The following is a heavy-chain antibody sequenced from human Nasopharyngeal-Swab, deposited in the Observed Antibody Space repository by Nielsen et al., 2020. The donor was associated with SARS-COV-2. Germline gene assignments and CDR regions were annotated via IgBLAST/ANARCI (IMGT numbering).Heavy chain of an antibody. V-gene: IGHV3-23*01. CDR3: AREGQGTPIDF. D-gene: IGHD3-10*01. CDR1: GFTFSNYA. J-gene: IGHJ4*02. CDR2: ISARGTST. Sequence: GGSLRLSRAASGFTFSNYAMSWARQAPGKGLEWVSTISARGTSTFYVDSVKGRFTISRDNSKNTLHVQMSSLRAEDTAVYYCAREGQGTPIDFWGQGTLVTVSS.